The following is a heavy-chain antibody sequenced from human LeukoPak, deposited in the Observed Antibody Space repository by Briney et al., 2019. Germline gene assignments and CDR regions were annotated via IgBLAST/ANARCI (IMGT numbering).Heavy chain of an antibody. Sequence: SQTLSLTCTVSGGSISSGSYYWSWIRQPAGKGLEWIGRIYTSGSTNYNPSLKSRVTISVDTSKNQFSLKLSSVTAADTAMYYCVKSGGYGLIDYWGQGTLVTVSS. J-gene: IGHJ4*02. CDR3: VKSGGYGLIDY. CDR1: GGSISSGSYY. D-gene: IGHD6-19*01. V-gene: IGHV4-61*02. CDR2: IYTSGST.